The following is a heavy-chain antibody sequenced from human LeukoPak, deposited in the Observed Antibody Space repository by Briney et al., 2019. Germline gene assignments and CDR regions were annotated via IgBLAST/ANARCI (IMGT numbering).Heavy chain of an antibody. Sequence: GGSLRLSCAASGFTFSNYAMNWVRQAPGKGLQWVSSISGSGGNTYYADSVKGRFTISRDDSNNTVYLQVNSLKTEDTAVYYCYYEDMATITYWGQGTLVTVSS. J-gene: IGHJ4*02. CDR1: GFTFSNYA. CDR3: YYEDMATITY. V-gene: IGHV3-23*01. D-gene: IGHD5-24*01. CDR2: ISGSGGNT.